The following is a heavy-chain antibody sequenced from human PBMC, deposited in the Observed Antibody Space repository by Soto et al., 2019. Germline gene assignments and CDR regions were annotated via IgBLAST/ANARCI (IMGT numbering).Heavy chain of an antibody. J-gene: IGHJ4*02. CDR3: LRDQRHWNEFADQ. CDR1: GFAFGSYW. D-gene: IGHD1-1*01. V-gene: IGHV3-74*01. Sequence: VQRVESGGGLVQPGGSLRLSCAASGFAFGSYWTHWVRQAPGKGLVWVSRISQDGAIATQADSVKGRFTISRDNAKNTLFLQMNSLRADDTAVYYCLRDQRHWNEFADQWGQGTLVTVSS. CDR2: ISQDGAIA.